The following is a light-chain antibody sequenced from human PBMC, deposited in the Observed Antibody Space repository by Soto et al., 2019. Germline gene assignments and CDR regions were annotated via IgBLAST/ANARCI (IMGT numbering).Light chain of an antibody. J-gene: IGKJ2*01. V-gene: IGKV1-39*01. CDR2: AAS. Sequence: DIPVSQSPPSLSASVGDRVTIICRASRSIDRYINWYQQEPGKAPRLLIYAASTLQSGVPSRFSGSGFGTDFTLTISNLQPEDVATYYCQQSHSVPLDFGQGTKLEIK. CDR1: RSIDRY. CDR3: QQSHSVPLD.